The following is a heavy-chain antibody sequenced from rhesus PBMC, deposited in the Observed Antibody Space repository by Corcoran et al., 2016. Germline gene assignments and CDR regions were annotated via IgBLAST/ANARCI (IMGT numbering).Heavy chain of an antibody. D-gene: IGHD1-1-1*01. Sequence: QLQLQESGPGLVKPSETLSVTCAVSGGSISSNYWSRIRQAPGKGLEWIGYIYGSGSSTNYNPSLKSRVTLSVDTSKNQLSLRLSSVTAADTAVYFCARVIGNYFDYWGQGVLVTVSS. CDR2: IYGSGSST. CDR3: ARVIGNYFDY. V-gene: IGHV4-169*01. CDR1: GGSISSNY. J-gene: IGHJ4*01.